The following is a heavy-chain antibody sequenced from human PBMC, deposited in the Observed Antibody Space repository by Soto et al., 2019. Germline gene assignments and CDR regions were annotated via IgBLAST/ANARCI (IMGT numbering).Heavy chain of an antibody. Sequence: ASVKVSCKASGYTFTGYYMHWVRQAPGQGLEWMGWINANSGNTNYAQKFQGRVTMTRDTSTSTAYMELSSLRSDDTAVYYCAREGIAARPGSRYYYGMDVWGQGTTVTVSS. CDR1: GYTFTGYY. CDR3: AREGIAARPGSRYYYGMDV. CDR2: INANSGNT. D-gene: IGHD6-6*01. V-gene: IGHV1-2*02. J-gene: IGHJ6*02.